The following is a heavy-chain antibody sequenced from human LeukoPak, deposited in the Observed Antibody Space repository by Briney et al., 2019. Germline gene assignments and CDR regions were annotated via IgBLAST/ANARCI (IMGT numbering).Heavy chain of an antibody. D-gene: IGHD3-9*01. CDR2: ISYDGSNK. V-gene: IGHV3-30*04. Sequence: GRSLRLSCAAPGFTFSSYAMYWVRQAPGKGLEWVAVISYDGSNKYYADSVKGRFTISRDNSKNTLYLQMNSLRAEDTAVYYCARDSVVGGILTGYPDYWGQGTLVTVSS. J-gene: IGHJ4*02. CDR3: ARDSVVGGILTGYPDY. CDR1: GFTFSSYA.